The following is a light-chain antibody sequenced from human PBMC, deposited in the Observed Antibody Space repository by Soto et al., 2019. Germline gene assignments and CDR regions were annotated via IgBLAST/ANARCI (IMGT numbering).Light chain of an antibody. CDR1: QSVRSY. V-gene: IGKV3-11*01. CDR2: DAS. CDR3: QQRTNWPLT. Sequence: EIVLTQSPATLSLSPGERATLSCRASQSVRSYLAWYQQKPGQAPRLLIYDASNRATGIPARFSGSGSGTHFTLTISGLEPEDFAVYHCQQRTNWPLTFGGGTTVEIK. J-gene: IGKJ4*01.